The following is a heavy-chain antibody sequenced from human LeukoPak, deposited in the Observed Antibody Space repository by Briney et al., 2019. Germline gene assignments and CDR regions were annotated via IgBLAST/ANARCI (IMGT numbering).Heavy chain of an antibody. J-gene: IGHJ6*02. Sequence: ASVNVSCKASGYTFTSYGISWVRQAPGQGLEWMGWISAYNGNTNYAQKLQGRVTMTTDTSTSTAYMELRSLRSDDTAVYYCARDQSPTFNYYYYGMDVWGQGTTVTVSS. CDR1: GYTFTSYG. CDR3: ARDQSPTFNYYYYGMDV. D-gene: IGHD4-11*01. CDR2: ISAYNGNT. V-gene: IGHV1-18*01.